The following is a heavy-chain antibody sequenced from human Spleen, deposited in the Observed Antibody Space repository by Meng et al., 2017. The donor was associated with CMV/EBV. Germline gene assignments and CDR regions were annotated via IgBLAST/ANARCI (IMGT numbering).Heavy chain of an antibody. J-gene: IGHJ4*02. Sequence: TFSSRSLMWVRQAPGQGLEWMGGITPVFETADYAQKFRDRVTISMDDSATTAYMEMTSLGSEDTAVYFCARGPRIIVGGVIIWPLEDWGQGTLVTVSS. V-gene: IGHV1-69*05. CDR1: TFSSRS. D-gene: IGHD3-10*01. CDR3: ARGPRIIVGGVIIWPLED. CDR2: ITPVFETA.